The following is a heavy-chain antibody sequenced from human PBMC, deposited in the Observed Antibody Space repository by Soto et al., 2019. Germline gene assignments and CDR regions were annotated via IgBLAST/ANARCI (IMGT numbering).Heavy chain of an antibody. Sequence: GGSLRLSCAASGFTFSSYAISWVRQPPGKGLEWVSAISGRGGSTYYADSVKGRFTISRDNSKNSLYLQMNSLRVEDTAVYYCAKDYSSSWYGRFDPWGQGTQVTVSS. D-gene: IGHD6-13*01. CDR2: ISGRGGST. V-gene: IGHV3-23*01. CDR3: AKDYSSSWYGRFDP. CDR1: GFTFSSYA. J-gene: IGHJ5*02.